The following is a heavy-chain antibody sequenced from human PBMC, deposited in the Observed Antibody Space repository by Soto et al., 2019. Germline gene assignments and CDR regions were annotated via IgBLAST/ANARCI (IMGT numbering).Heavy chain of an antibody. Sequence: EVQLVESGGGLEQPGGSLRLSCAASGFILTSYEMNWVRQAPGKGLEWVSYIDPSGSVIYYADSVKGRFTIFRDNAKNSLHLQMNSLRAEDTALYYCARDPRGYNNGYYGMDVWGQGTTVTVSS. CDR3: ARDPRGYNNGYYGMDV. J-gene: IGHJ6*02. V-gene: IGHV3-48*03. D-gene: IGHD5-12*01. CDR2: IDPSGSVI. CDR1: GFILTSYE.